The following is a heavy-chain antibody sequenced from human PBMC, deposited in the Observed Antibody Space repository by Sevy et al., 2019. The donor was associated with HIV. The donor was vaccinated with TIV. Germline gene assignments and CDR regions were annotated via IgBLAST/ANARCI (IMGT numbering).Heavy chain of an antibody. D-gene: IGHD6-13*01. CDR1: GYTFTSYA. V-gene: IGHV7-4-1*02. CDR3: ARAWSIAAAGTGRMYYWFDT. CDR2: INTNTGNR. J-gene: IGHJ5*02. Sequence: ASVKVSCKASGYTFTSYAMNWVRQAPGQGLEWMGWINTNTGNRTYAQGFTGRFVFSLDTSVSTAYLQISSLKAEDTAVYYCARAWSIAAAGTGRMYYWFDTWGQGTLVTVSS.